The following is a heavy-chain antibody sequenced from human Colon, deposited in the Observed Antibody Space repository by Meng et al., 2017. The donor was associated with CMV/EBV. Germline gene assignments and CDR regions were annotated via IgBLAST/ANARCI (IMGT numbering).Heavy chain of an antibody. CDR2: IDPRSGDT. J-gene: IGHJ4*02. D-gene: IGHD6-25*01. CDR1: GYTFANYF. V-gene: IGHV1-2*02. CDR3: AREGMSTPSAADS. Sequence: ASVKVSCKASGYTFANYFIHWVRQAPGQGLEWMGWIDPRSGDTNFAQNFQGRVSMTRDTSITTAHMELTSLTSDDTGLYYCAREGMSTPSAADSWGQGTLVTVSS.